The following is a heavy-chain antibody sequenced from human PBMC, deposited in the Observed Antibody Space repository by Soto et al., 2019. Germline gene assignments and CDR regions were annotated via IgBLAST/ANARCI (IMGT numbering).Heavy chain of an antibody. CDR2: ISYDGSNK. V-gene: IGHV3-30-3*01. D-gene: IGHD3-16*02. CDR3: ATVRGYRQDFDAFDI. Sequence: QVHLVESGGGVVQPGRSLRLSCAASGFSFSNYAMHSVRQAPGKGLEWVAIISYDGSNKYYADSVKGRFTISRDNSKNTLYMQMNNLRAEDTAVYYCATVRGYRQDFDAFDIWGQGTMVTVSS. J-gene: IGHJ3*02. CDR1: GFSFSNYA.